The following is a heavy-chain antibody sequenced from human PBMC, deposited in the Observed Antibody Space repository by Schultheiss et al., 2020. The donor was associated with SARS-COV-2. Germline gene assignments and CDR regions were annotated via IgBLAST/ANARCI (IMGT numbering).Heavy chain of an antibody. CDR1: GFTFSSYS. D-gene: IGHD1-1*01. V-gene: IGHV3-21*01. CDR2: ISSSSSYI. J-gene: IGHJ3*02. Sequence: GGSLRLSCAASGFTFSSYSMNWVRQAPGKGLEWVSSISSSSSYIYYADSVKGRFTISRDNAKNSLYLQMNSLRAEDTAVYYCARDQLFRAFDICGQGTMVTVSS. CDR3: ARDQLFRAFDI.